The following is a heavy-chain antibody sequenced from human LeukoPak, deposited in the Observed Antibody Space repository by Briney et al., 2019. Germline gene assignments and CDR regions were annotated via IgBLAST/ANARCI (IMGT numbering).Heavy chain of an antibody. CDR1: VFTASSNF. CDR3: ARDYGSAGSCPQPDAFDI. V-gene: IGHV3-53*01. CDR2: IYSGGST. J-gene: IGHJ3*02. Sequence: GGSLRLSCAASVFTASSNFMSWGCQAPGKGLECVSLIYSGGSTYYADSVKGRFTISRDNSKNTLYLQMNSLRVEDTAVYYCARDYGSAGSCPQPDAFDIWGQGTMVTVSS. D-gene: IGHD2-15*01.